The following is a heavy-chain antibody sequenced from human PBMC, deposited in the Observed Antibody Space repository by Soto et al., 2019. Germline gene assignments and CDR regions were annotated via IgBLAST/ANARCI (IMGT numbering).Heavy chain of an antibody. CDR3: ARGRDCSSTSCYWYYYYGMDV. CDR2: TYYRSKWYN. CDR1: GDSVSSNSSA. D-gene: IGHD2-2*01. Sequence: SQTLSLTFAISGDSVSSNSSAWNWIRQSPSRGLEWLGRTYYRSKWYNDYAVSVKSRITINPDTSKNQFSLQLNSVTPEDTAVYYCARGRDCSSTSCYWYYYYGMDVWGQGTTVTV. V-gene: IGHV6-1*01. J-gene: IGHJ6*02.